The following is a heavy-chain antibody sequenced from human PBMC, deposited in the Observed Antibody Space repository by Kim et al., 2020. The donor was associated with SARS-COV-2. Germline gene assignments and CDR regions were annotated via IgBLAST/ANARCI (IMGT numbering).Heavy chain of an antibody. V-gene: IGHV4-31*03. CDR1: GGSISSGGYY. CDR2: INYSGST. CDR3: ARYWGDYNNWFDP. Sequence: SETLSLTCTVSGGSISSGGYYWSWIRQLPGKGLEWIGYINYSGSTYYNPSLKSRVTISVDTSKNQFSLKLSSVTAAATAVYHCARYWGDYNNWFDPWGQG. J-gene: IGHJ5*02. D-gene: IGHD4-17*01.